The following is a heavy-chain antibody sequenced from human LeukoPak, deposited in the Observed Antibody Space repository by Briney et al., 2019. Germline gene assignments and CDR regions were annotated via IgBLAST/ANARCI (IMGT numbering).Heavy chain of an antibody. CDR3: ARGRLDAFDL. CDR2: IYSGGNT. V-gene: IGHV3-53*01. D-gene: IGHD6-19*01. Sequence: GGSLRLSCAASGFTFSSNYMSWVRQAPGKGLEWVSVIYSGGNTYYSDFVKGRFTISRDNSKNTLFLPMNSLSAEDTAVFYCARGRLDAFDLWGQGTMVTVSS. J-gene: IGHJ3*01. CDR1: GFTFSSNY.